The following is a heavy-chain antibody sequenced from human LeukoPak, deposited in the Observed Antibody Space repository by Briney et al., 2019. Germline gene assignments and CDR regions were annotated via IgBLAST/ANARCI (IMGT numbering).Heavy chain of an antibody. CDR3: AKENYDFWSGYYNRNYYYGMDV. V-gene: IGHV1-18*01. Sequence: ASVTVSCKASGYTFTSYGISWVRQAPGQGLEWMGWISAYNGNTNYAQKLQGRVTMTTDTSTSTAYMELRGLRSDDTAVYYCAKENYDFWSGYYNRNYYYGMDVWGQGTTVTVSS. J-gene: IGHJ6*02. CDR2: ISAYNGNT. D-gene: IGHD3-3*01. CDR1: GYTFTSYG.